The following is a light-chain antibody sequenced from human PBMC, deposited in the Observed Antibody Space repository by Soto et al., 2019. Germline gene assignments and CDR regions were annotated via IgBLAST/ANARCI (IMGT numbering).Light chain of an antibody. J-gene: IGKJ2*01. CDR1: QSVTASY. V-gene: IGKV3-20*01. Sequence: EIVLTQSPGTLSLSPGDRATLSCRASQSVTASYLAWYQQKPGQAPRLLIYGASTRATGIPDRFSGSGSGTDFILTISSLEPEDFAVYYCHQYGVSSGTFGQGTNLEIK. CDR3: HQYGVSSGT. CDR2: GAS.